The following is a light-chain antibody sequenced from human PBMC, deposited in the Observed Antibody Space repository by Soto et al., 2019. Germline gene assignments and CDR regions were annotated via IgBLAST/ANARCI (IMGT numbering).Light chain of an antibody. CDR1: QSVSSN. CDR2: AAS. Sequence: EIVMTQSPAPLSVSPGERATLSCRASQSVSSNLAWYQQKPGQAPRLLIYAASTRATGIPDRFSGSGSGTDFTLTISRLDPEDLAVYYCQQYGSSLPWTFGQGTKVDIK. J-gene: IGKJ1*01. V-gene: IGKV3-20*01. CDR3: QQYGSSLPWT.